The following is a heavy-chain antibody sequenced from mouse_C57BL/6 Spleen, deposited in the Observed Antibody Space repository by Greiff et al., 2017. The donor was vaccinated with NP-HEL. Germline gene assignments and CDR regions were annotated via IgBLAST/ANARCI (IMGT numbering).Heavy chain of an antibody. J-gene: IGHJ4*01. Sequence: QVQLQQSGAELARPGASVKLSCKASGYTFTSYGISWVKQRTGQGLEWIGEIYPRSGNTYYNEKFKGKATLTADKSSSTAYMELRSLTSEDSAVYFCARSGQLRLHYAMDYWGQGTAVTVSS. V-gene: IGHV1-81*01. CDR3: ARSGQLRLHYAMDY. D-gene: IGHD3-2*02. CDR2: IYPRSGNT. CDR1: GYTFTSYG.